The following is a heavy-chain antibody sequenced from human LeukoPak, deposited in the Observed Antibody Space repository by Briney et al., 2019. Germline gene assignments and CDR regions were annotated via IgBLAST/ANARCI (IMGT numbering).Heavy chain of an antibody. J-gene: IGHJ4*02. D-gene: IGHD1-26*01. CDR2: INPNSGGS. CDR3: ARGPPSGSYYELDY. CDR1: GYTFTGHY. V-gene: IGHV1-2*06. Sequence: ASVKVSCKASGYTFTGHYVHWVRQAPGQGLEWMGRINPNSGGSNSAQKFQGRVTMTRDTSIGTVYMDLTRLRSDDTAVYYCARGPPSGSYYELDYWGQGTLVTVSS.